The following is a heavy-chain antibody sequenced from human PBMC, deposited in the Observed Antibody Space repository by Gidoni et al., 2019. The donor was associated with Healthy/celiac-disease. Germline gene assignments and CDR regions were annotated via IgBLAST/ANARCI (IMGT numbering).Heavy chain of an antibody. CDR2: ISDDGSKK. Sequence: QVPLVESGRGVVQPGRSLRLSCAASGFTFSSYGMHWVRQAPGKGLEWVAVISDDGSKKDYADSVKGRFTISRDNSKNTLYLQMNSLRAEDTAVYYCATPGGDYSIAAAGTLDDYWGQGTLVTVSS. V-gene: IGHV3-30*03. CDR3: ATPGGDYSIAAAGTLDDY. CDR1: GFTFSSYG. J-gene: IGHJ4*02. D-gene: IGHD6-13*01.